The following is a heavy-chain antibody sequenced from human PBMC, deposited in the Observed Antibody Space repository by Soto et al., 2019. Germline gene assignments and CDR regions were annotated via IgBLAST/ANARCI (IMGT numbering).Heavy chain of an antibody. CDR2: INDSGNI. V-gene: IGHV4-34*01. Sequence: QVQLQQWGAGLLKPSETLSLTCAVYGGSFSGYQWSWIRQTPGKGLEWIGEINDSGNINYNPSLKSRVTLLLDPPEDQISPKPSSVTAADTAVYYCARGLTLWFGELSRRGGYYYYLDVWGKGTTVTVSS. J-gene: IGHJ6*03. CDR1: GGSFSGYQ. D-gene: IGHD3-10*01. CDR3: ARGLTLWFGELSRRGGYYYYLDV.